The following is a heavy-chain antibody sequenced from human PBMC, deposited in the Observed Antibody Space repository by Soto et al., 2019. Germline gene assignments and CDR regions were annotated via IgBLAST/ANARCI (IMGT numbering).Heavy chain of an antibody. V-gene: IGHV3-15*07. CDR3: TTESTTVTTKPKDYYYYYYGMDV. Sequence: GGSLRLSCAASGFTFSNAWMNWVRQAPGKGLEWVGRIKSKTDGGTTDYAAPVKGRFTISRDDSKNTLYLQMNSLKTEDTAVYYCTTESTTVTTKPKDYYYYYYGMDVWGQGTTVTVSS. CDR1: GFTFSNAW. CDR2: IKSKTDGGTT. J-gene: IGHJ6*02. D-gene: IGHD4-17*01.